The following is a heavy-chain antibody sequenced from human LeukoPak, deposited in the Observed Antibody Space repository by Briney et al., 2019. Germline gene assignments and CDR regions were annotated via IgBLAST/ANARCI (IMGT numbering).Heavy chain of an antibody. CDR3: AKDLRSAWYYFDD. V-gene: IGHV3-23*01. CDR2: ISGSAGNT. CDR1: GFTFSSYA. Sequence: GESLKISCAASGFTFSSYAMSWVRQAPGKGLEWVSGISGSAGNTYYADSVKGRFTISRDNSKNTLYLQMNSLRAEDTAVYYCAKDLRSAWYYFDDWGQGTLVTVSS. D-gene: IGHD6-19*01. J-gene: IGHJ4*02.